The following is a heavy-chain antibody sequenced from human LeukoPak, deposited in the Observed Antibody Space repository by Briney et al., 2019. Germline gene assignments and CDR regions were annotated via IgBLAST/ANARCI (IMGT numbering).Heavy chain of an antibody. V-gene: IGHV4-59*08. CDR2: IYYSGST. CDR1: GGSIRSYY. Sequence: SSETLSLTCTVSGGSIRSYYWSWIRQPPGKGLEWIGYIYYSGSTNYNPSLKSRATISVDTSKNQFSLKPSSVTAADTAVYYCARQGAGVPFDYWGRGTLVTVSS. D-gene: IGHD3-10*01. CDR3: ARQGAGVPFDY. J-gene: IGHJ4*02.